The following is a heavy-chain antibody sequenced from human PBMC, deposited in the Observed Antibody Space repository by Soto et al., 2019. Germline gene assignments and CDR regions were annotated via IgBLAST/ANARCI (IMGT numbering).Heavy chain of an antibody. CDR2: IKSKTDGGTT. Sequence: PGGSLRLSCAASGFTFSNAWMSWVRQAPGKGLEWVGRIKSKTDGGTTDYAAPVKGRFTISRDDSKNTLYLQMNSLKTEDTAVYYCTTDPLGYCSGGSCYYHPYYYYYYGMDVWGQGTTVTVS. CDR3: TTDPLGYCSGGSCYYHPYYYYYYGMDV. CDR1: GFTFSNAW. V-gene: IGHV3-15*01. J-gene: IGHJ6*02. D-gene: IGHD2-15*01.